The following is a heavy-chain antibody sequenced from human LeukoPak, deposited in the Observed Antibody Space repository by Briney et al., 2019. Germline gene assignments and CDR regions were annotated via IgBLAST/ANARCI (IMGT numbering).Heavy chain of an antibody. J-gene: IGHJ5*02. V-gene: IGHV4-59*01. D-gene: IGHD5-12*01. Sequence: SETLSLTCTVSGGSISSYYWSWIRQPPGKGLEWIGYISYSGSTNYNPSLKSRVTISVDTSKNQFSLKLSSVTAADTAVYYCARDSSGYGGNWFGPWGQGTLVTVSS. CDR1: GGSISSYY. CDR2: ISYSGST. CDR3: ARDSSGYGGNWFGP.